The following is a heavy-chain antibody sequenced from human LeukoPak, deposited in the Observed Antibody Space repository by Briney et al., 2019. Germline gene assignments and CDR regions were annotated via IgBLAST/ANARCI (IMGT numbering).Heavy chain of an antibody. V-gene: IGHV1-2*02. Sequence: ASVKVSCKASGYTFTGYYMHWVRQAPGQGLEWMGWINPNSGGTNYAQKFQGRDTMTRDTSISTAYMELSRLRSDETAVYYCASCRDYYYYYMDVWGKGTTVTVSS. CDR2: INPNSGGT. CDR1: GYTFTGYY. J-gene: IGHJ6*03. CDR3: ASCRDYYYYYMDV.